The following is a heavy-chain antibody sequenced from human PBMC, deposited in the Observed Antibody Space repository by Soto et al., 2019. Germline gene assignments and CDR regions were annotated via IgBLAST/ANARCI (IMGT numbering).Heavy chain of an antibody. CDR2: ISAYNGNT. J-gene: IGHJ3*02. CDR3: ARGIAAAGTTAFDAFAI. V-gene: IGHV1-18*01. CDR1: GYTFTSYG. Sequence: ASVKVSCKASGYTFTSYGISWVRQAPGQGLEWMGWISAYNGNTNYAQKLQGRVTMTTDTSTSTAYMELRSLRSDDTAVYYCARGIAAAGTTAFDAFAIWGQGTMVTVSS. D-gene: IGHD6-13*01.